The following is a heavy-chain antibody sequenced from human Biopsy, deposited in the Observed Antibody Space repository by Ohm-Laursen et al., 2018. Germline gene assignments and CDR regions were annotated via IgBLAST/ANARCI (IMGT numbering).Heavy chain of an antibody. CDR1: GYNFNSYG. V-gene: IGHV1-18*01. Sequence: ASVKVSCKASGYNFNSYGISWVRQAPGQGLEWMGRISGYNGNTLYAQKFQHRVTMTTDTSTSTAYTELRSLTSDDTAVYYCARISITRLLDYWGQGTLVTVSS. CDR2: ISGYNGNT. J-gene: IGHJ4*02. D-gene: IGHD3-3*01. CDR3: ARISITRLLDY.